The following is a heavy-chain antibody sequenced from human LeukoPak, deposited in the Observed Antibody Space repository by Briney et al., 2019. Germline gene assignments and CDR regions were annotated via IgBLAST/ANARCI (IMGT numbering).Heavy chain of an antibody. CDR3: AATVSYYDSSGYHAFDI. CDR1: GYTFTNYD. Sequence: GASVKVSCKASGYTFTNYDINWVRQATGQGLEWMGWMNPNSGNTGYAQKFQGRVTMTRNTSISTAYMELSSLRSGDTAVYYCAATVSYYDSSGYHAFDIWGQGTMVTVSS. J-gene: IGHJ3*02. CDR2: MNPNSGNT. D-gene: IGHD3-22*01. V-gene: IGHV1-8*01.